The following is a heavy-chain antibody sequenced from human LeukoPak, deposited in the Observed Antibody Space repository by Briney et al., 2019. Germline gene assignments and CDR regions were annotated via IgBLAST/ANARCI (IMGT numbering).Heavy chain of an antibody. D-gene: IGHD4-23*01. V-gene: IGHV3-33*01. Sequence: GRSLRLSCAASGFTFSSYGMHWVRQAPGKGLEWVAVIWYDGSNKYYADSVKGRFTISRDNSKNTLYLQMNSLRAEDTAVYYCAREVTPTHYYYYYGMDVWGQGTTVTVSS. CDR2: IWYDGSNK. J-gene: IGHJ6*02. CDR1: GFTFSSYG. CDR3: AREVTPTHYYYYYGMDV.